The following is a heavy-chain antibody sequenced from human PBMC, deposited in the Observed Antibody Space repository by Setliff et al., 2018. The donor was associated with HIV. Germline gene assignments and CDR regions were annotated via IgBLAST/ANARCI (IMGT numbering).Heavy chain of an antibody. CDR3: IGAFDI. CDR2: IYPGDSDT. V-gene: IGHV5-51*01. CDR1: GYSFTSYW. D-gene: IGHD3-10*01. Sequence: GESLKISCKGSGYSFTSYWIGWVRQMSGKGLEWMGIIYPGDSDTRYSPSFQGQVIISADKSISTAADTAVYYCARHQVIPTVIGAFDIWGQGTVVTVSS. J-gene: IGHJ3*02.